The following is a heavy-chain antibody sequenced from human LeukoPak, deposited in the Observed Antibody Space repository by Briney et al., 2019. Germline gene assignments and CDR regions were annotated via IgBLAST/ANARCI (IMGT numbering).Heavy chain of an antibody. D-gene: IGHD5-18*01. CDR2: INYRGST. CDR3: ARGRDTAMVTPYYYYYMDV. V-gene: IGHV4-34*01. J-gene: IGHJ6*03. Sequence: PSETLSLTCAVYGGSFSGYYWSWIRQPPGKGLEWIGDINYRGSTNYNSSLKSRVTISVDTSKNEVSLKLASVTAADTAVYYCARGRDTAMVTPYYYYYMDVWGKGTTVTVSS. CDR1: GGSFSGYY.